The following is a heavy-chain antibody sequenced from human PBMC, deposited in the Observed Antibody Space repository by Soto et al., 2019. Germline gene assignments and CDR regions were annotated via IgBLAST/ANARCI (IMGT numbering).Heavy chain of an antibody. CDR1: GYTFADYY. V-gene: IGHV1-2*02. CDR3: ARVAGPNSWFDP. J-gene: IGHJ5*02. CDR2: INPKSGGT. Sequence: QVQLVQSGAAVKQPGASVKVSCKASGYTFADYYIHWVRQAPGQGLEWMGWINPKSGGTIYAEKFQDRVTMTRDTSIKTAYMELSSLTSDDTAVYYCARVAGPNSWFDPWGQGTLVTVSS.